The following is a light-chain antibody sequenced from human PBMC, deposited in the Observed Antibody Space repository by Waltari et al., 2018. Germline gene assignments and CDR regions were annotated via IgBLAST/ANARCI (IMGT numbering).Light chain of an antibody. CDR3: QQRSNWPLT. J-gene: IGKJ4*01. CDR1: HSVSRY. V-gene: IGKV3-11*01. CDR2: DAS. Sequence: VLTQSPPTLSLSPGARPTLTCRASHSVSRYLSWYQQRPGQAPRLLIFDASFRATGIPARFSGSGSETDFTLTISSLEPEDCAVYYCQQRSNWPLTFGGGTKVEIK.